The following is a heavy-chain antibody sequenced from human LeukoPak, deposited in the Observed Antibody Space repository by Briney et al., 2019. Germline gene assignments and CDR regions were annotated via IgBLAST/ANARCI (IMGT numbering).Heavy chain of an antibody. CDR1: GFTFSSYG. J-gene: IGHJ4*02. D-gene: IGHD6-13*01. CDR2: ISYDGGNK. V-gene: IGHV3-30*18. CDR3: VKLYSSSSRGGYY. Sequence: GRSLRLSCAASGFTFSSYGMHWVRQAPGRGLEWVAVISYDGGNKYYADSVKGRFTISRDNSKNTLYLQMNSLRAEDTAVYYCVKLYSSSSRGGYYWGQGTLVTVSS.